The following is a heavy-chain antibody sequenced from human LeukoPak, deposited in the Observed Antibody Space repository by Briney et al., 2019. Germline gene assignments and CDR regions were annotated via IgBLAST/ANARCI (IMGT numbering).Heavy chain of an antibody. V-gene: IGHV1-8*01. J-gene: IGHJ4*02. D-gene: IGHD1-26*01. CDR1: GYTFTSYD. CDR3: ARAEIVGATGDFDY. CDR2: MNPNSGNT. Sequence: ASVKVSCKASGYTFTSYDINWVRQATGQGLEWMGWMNPNSGNTGYAQKFQGRVTMTRNTSISTAYMELSSLRSEDTAVYYCARAEIVGATGDFDYWGQGTLATVSS.